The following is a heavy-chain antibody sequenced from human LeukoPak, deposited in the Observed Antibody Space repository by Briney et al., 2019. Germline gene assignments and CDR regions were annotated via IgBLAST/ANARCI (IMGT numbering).Heavy chain of an antibody. CDR3: AILSGDEDYGALVADY. Sequence: SETLSLTCTVSGGSISSSSYYWGWIRQPPGKGLEWIGSIYYSRSTYYNPSLKSRVTISVDTSKNQFSLKLSSVTAADTAVYYCAILSGDEDYGALVADYWGQGTLVTVSS. V-gene: IGHV4-39*01. D-gene: IGHD4-17*01. J-gene: IGHJ4*02. CDR1: GGSISSSSYY. CDR2: IYYSRST.